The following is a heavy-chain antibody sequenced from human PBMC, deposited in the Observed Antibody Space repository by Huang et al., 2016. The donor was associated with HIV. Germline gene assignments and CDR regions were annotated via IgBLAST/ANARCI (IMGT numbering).Heavy chain of an antibody. J-gene: IGHJ3*01. CDR3: ARGGGFYDSSGYYHSAFDL. D-gene: IGHD3-22*01. V-gene: IGHV3-30*04. CDR1: GFSFSAYA. CDR2: MSPDGSNQ. Sequence: QVHLVESGGGVVQPGRSLRLSCVVSGFSFSAYAMPWVRQAPGRGLAWVAVMSPDGSNQFFSESVKGRFTISRDTSKNTLSLQMNTLTAEDTAVYYCARGGGFYDSSGYYHSAFDLWGQGTPVTVSS.